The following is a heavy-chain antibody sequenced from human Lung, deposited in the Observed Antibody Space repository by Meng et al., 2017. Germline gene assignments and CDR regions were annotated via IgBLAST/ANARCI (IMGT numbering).Heavy chain of an antibody. V-gene: IGHV4-34*01. CDR2: INHSGST. D-gene: IGHD4-11*01. Sequence: VHVQQGEEGQLQPSATLAPSCVVSGGSFSDYYWSWIRQPPGKGLEWIGEINHSGSTNYNPSLESRATISVDTSQNNLSLKLSSVTAADSAVYYCARGPTTMAHDFDYWGQGTLVTVSS. CDR3: ARGPTTMAHDFDY. J-gene: IGHJ4*02. CDR1: GGSFSDYY.